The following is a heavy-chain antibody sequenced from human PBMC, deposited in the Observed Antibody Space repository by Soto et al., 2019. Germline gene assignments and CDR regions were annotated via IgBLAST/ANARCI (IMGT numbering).Heavy chain of an antibody. CDR1: GGSISSGGYY. CDR2: IYYSGST. D-gene: IGHD6-13*01. V-gene: IGHV4-31*03. J-gene: IGHJ4*02. CDR3: ARVGSGYSSRRDFDY. Sequence: QVQLQESGPGLMKPSQTLSLTCTVSGGSISSGGYYWSWIRQHPGKGLEWIGYIYYSGSTYYNPSLKSRVTISVDTSKNQFSLKLSSVTAADTAVYYCARVGSGYSSRRDFDYWGQGTLVTVSS.